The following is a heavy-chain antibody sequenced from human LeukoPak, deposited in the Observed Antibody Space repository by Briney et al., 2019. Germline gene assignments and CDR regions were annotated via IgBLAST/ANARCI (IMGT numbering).Heavy chain of an antibody. J-gene: IGHJ4*02. Sequence: RASETLSLTCTVSGGSISGYYWSWIRQPPGKGLEWIGYIYYSGSTNYNPSLKSRVTISVDTSKNQFSLKLSSVTAADTAVYYCARARRAVAGQRHFDYWGQGTLVTVSS. CDR3: ARARRAVAGQRHFDY. D-gene: IGHD6-19*01. CDR1: GGSISGYY. CDR2: IYYSGST. V-gene: IGHV4-59*01.